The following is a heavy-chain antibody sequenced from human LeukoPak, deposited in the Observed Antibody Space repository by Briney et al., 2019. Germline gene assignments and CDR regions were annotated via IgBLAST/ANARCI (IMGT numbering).Heavy chain of an antibody. CDR1: GYTFTSYY. D-gene: IGHD5-12*01. J-gene: IGHJ6*03. CDR3: ARDPGDHIVVTIEYYMDV. V-gene: IGHV1-46*01. Sequence: ASVKVSCKASGYTFTSYYMHWVRQAPGQGLEWMGIINPSGGSTSYAQKFQGRVTMTRDTSTSTVYMELSSLRSEDTAVYYCARDPGDHIVVTIEYYMDVWGKGTTVTVSS. CDR2: INPSGGST.